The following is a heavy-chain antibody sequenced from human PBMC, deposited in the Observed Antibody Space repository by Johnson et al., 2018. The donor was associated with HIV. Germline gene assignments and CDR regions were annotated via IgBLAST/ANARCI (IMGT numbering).Heavy chain of an antibody. CDR1: GFTFSCYG. CDR3: ASYSSSDALDI. D-gene: IGHD6-6*01. Sequence: QVQLVESGGGVVQPGRSLRLSCAASGFTFSCYGMHWVRQAPGKGLEWVAVISYDGSNKYYADSVKGRFTISRDNSKNTLYLQMNSLRAEDTAVYYCASYSSSDALDIWGQGTMVIVSS. J-gene: IGHJ3*02. CDR2: ISYDGSNK. V-gene: IGHV3-30*03.